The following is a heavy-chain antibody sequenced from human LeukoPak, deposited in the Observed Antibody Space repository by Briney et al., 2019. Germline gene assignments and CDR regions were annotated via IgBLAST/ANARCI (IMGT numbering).Heavy chain of an antibody. CDR2: IREDGSDD. V-gene: IGHV3-7*03. CDR3: ARGDGYYFGS. Sequence: GGSLRLSCAASGFIFGHYWMNWVRLAPGKGLAWVANIREDGSDDTYVDSVKGRFTISRDNAKNSLFLQMNNLRAEDTAVYYCARGDGYYFGSWGQGTLVTVSS. CDR1: GFIFGHYW. J-gene: IGHJ4*02.